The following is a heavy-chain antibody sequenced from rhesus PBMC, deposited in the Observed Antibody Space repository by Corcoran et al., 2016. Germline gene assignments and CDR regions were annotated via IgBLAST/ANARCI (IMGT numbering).Heavy chain of an antibody. Sequence: QLQLQESGPGLVKPSETLSVTCAVSGGSISSSYWSWIRQAPGKGLEWIGYIYGSGSSTHYNPSRKSRVTLSVDTSKNQLSLKLSSVTTADTAVYYCAREGGFWGQGALVTVSS. D-gene: IGHD1-44*02. CDR3: AREGGF. V-gene: IGHV4-169*02. J-gene: IGHJ1*01. CDR1: GGSISSSY. CDR2: IYGSGSST.